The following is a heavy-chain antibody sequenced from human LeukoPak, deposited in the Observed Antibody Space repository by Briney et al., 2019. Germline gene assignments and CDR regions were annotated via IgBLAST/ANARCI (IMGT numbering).Heavy chain of an antibody. V-gene: IGHV3-72*01. J-gene: IGHJ3*02. CDR2: TRNKANSYAT. D-gene: IGHD2-15*01. CDR1: GFIFSDHY. CDR3: TRIDCTGGTCHDAFDI. Sequence: GGSLRLSCAASGFIFSDHYMEWVRQAPGKGLEWVGRTRNKANSYATEYAASVKGRFTISRDDSKNSLYLQMNSLKTEDTAVYYCTRIDCTGGTCHDAFDIWGQGTKVTVSS.